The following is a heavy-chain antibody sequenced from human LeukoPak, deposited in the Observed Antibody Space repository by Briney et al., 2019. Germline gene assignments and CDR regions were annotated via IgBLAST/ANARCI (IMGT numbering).Heavy chain of an antibody. CDR1: RFTFSNYG. CDR2: IWYDGSNK. Sequence: GGSLRLSCAASRFTFSNYGMHWVRQASGKGLEWVAVIWYDGSNKYYADSVKGRFTISRGNSKNTLYLQMNSLRAEDTAVYYCARGRGYDSGTYNYAFSDYWGQGTPVTVSS. V-gene: IGHV3-33*01. CDR3: ARGRGYDSGTYNYAFSDY. D-gene: IGHD3-22*01. J-gene: IGHJ4*02.